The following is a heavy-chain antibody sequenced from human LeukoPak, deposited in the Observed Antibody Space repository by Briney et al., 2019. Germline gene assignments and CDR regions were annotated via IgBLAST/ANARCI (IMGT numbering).Heavy chain of an antibody. CDR1: GYTFSSFA. Sequence: ASVKVSCKASGYTFSSFAISWVRQAPGQGLEWMGWISPYNGNTNYAQKLQGRVTMTTDTSTITAYMELRSLRSDDTAVYYCARSGERSGSAAFDIWGQGTMVTVSS. D-gene: IGHD3-22*01. V-gene: IGHV1-18*01. J-gene: IGHJ3*02. CDR2: ISPYNGNT. CDR3: ARSGERSGSAAFDI.